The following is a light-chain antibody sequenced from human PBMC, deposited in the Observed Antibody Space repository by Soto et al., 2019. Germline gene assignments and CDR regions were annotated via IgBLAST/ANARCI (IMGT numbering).Light chain of an antibody. V-gene: IGKV1-33*01. CDR3: QQYDNLPLT. J-gene: IGKJ4*01. CDR2: DAS. Sequence: DIQMTQSPSSLSASVGDRVTITCQASQDIRNYLNWYQQKPEKAPKLLIYDASKLETGGPSRFSGSGAGTDFTFPISSLQPEDIGTYYCQQYDNLPLTFGGANKGAIK. CDR1: QDIRNY.